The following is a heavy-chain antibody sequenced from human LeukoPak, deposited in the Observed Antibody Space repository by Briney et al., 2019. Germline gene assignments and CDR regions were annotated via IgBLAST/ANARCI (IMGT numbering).Heavy chain of an antibody. CDR3: AKVHLGLVVVVAYYFDY. V-gene: IGHV3-48*01. CDR1: GFTFSSSA. D-gene: IGHD2-15*01. Sequence: GGSLRLSCAASGFTFSSSAMSWVRQAPGKGLEWVSYISSTSSTIYFADSVKGRFTISRDNAKNSLYLQMNSLRAEDTAVYYCAKVHLGLVVVVAYYFDYWGQGTLVTVSS. CDR2: ISSTSSTI. J-gene: IGHJ4*02.